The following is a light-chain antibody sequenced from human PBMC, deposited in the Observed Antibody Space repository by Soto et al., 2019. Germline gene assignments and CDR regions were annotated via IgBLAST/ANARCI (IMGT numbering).Light chain of an antibody. CDR3: QPYNSYQAWT. J-gene: IGKJ1*01. CDR2: DAS. CDR1: QSISSW. Sequence: DIQMTQSPSTLSASVGDRVTITCRASQSISSWLAWYQQKPGKAPKLLIYDASSLESGVPSRFSGSGSGTEFTLTISSLQPDDFATYYCQPYNSYQAWTFGQGTKVQI. V-gene: IGKV1-5*01.